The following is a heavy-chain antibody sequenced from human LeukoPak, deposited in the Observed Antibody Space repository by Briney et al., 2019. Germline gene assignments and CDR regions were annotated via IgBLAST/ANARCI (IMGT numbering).Heavy chain of an antibody. CDR2: ISSSSSTI. V-gene: IGHV3-48*01. Sequence: GGSLRLSFAASGFTFIIYSMNWVRQAPGKGLEWVSYISSSSSTIYYADSVKGRFTISRDNAKNSLYLQMNSLRAEDTAVYYCARDKHRYGDSFDYWGQGTLVTVS. D-gene: IGHD4-17*01. J-gene: IGHJ4*02. CDR3: ARDKHRYGDSFDY. CDR1: GFTFIIYS.